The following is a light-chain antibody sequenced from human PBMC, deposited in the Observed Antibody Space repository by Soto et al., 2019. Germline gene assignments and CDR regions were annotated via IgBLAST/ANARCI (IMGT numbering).Light chain of an antibody. CDR1: QSISSY. Sequence: DIQMTQSPSSLSASVGDRVTITCRASQSISSYLNWYQQKPGKAPKLLIYAASSLQSGVPSRFSGSGSRTDFTLIISSLQPEDFATYYCQQSYSTPYTFGQGTKLEIK. V-gene: IGKV1-39*01. J-gene: IGKJ2*01. CDR2: AAS. CDR3: QQSYSTPYT.